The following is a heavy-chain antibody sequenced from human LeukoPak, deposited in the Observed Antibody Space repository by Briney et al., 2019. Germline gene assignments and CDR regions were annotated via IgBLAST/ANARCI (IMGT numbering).Heavy chain of an antibody. CDR3: AKDGSPYSSGWYRLNYFDY. Sequence: GGSLRLSCAASGFTFSTYAMNWVRQAPGKGLEWVSGISGGSTYTYYADSVKGRFSISRDNSKNTLYLQMNSLRADDTAVYYCAKDGSPYSSGWYRLNYFDYWGQGTLVTVSS. V-gene: IGHV3-23*01. J-gene: IGHJ4*02. CDR2: ISGGSTYT. D-gene: IGHD6-19*01. CDR1: GFTFSTYA.